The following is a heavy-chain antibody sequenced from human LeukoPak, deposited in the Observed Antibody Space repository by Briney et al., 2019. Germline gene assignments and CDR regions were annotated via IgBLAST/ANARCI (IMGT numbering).Heavy chain of an antibody. CDR1: GGSFSGYY. CDR2: ISSSGSTI. CDR3: ARGRSSSWYDY. D-gene: IGHD6-13*01. V-gene: IGHV3-11*01. J-gene: IGHJ4*02. Sequence: LSLTCAVYGGSFSGYYWSWIRQAPGKGLEWVSYISSSGSTIYYADSVKGRFTISRDNAKNSLYLQMNSLRAEDTAVYYCARGRSSSWYDYWGQGTLVTVSS.